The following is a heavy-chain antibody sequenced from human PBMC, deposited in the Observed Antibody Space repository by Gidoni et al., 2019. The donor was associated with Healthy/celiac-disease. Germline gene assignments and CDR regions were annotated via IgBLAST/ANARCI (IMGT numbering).Heavy chain of an antibody. CDR2: INHSGST. J-gene: IGHJ6*02. CDR1: GGSFSGYY. V-gene: IGHV4-34*01. D-gene: IGHD6-13*01. CDR3: ARDRAYSNPYYYYYGMDV. Sequence: QVQLQQRGAGLLKPSETLSLTCAVYGGSFSGYYWSWIRQPPGKGLEWIGEINHSGSTNYNPSLKSRVTISVDTSKNQFSLKLSSVTAADTAVYYCARDRAYSNPYYYYYGMDVWGQGTTVTVSS.